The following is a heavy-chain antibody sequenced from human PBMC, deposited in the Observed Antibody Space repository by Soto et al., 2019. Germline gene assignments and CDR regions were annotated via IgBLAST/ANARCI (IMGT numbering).Heavy chain of an antibody. CDR2: INHSGST. Sequence: PSETLSLTCAVYGGSFSGYYWSWIRQPPGKGLEWIGEINHSGSTNYNPSLKSRVTISVDTSKNQFSLKLSSVTAADTAVYYCARGTSVAAADDPFSFDYWGQGTLVNGSS. V-gene: IGHV4-34*01. CDR1: GGSFSGYY. CDR3: ARGTSVAAADDPFSFDY. J-gene: IGHJ4*02. D-gene: IGHD6-13*01.